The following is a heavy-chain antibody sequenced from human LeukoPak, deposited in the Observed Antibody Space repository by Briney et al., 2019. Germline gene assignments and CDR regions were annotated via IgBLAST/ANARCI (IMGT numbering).Heavy chain of an antibody. CDR1: GGSISSSSYY. CDR3: ARELWFGALVSAAYYFDY. Sequence: SETLSLTCTVSGGSISSSSYYWGWIRQPPGKGLEWIGSIYYSGSTYYNPSLKSRVTISVDTSKNQFSLKLSSVTAADTAAYYCARELWFGALVSAAYYFDYWGQGTLVTVSS. V-gene: IGHV4-39*02. D-gene: IGHD3-10*01. CDR2: IYYSGST. J-gene: IGHJ4*02.